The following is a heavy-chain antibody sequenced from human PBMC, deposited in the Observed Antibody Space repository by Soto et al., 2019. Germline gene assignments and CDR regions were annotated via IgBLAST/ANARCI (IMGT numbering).Heavy chain of an antibody. Sequence: SETLSLTCTVSGGSISSYYWSWVRQPPGKGLEWIGYISYSGSTNYNPSLKSRVTISVDTSKNEFSLKLTSVTAADTAVYYCARRSNWFDPWGQGTLVTVPQ. CDR2: ISYSGST. J-gene: IGHJ5*02. V-gene: IGHV4-59*08. CDR3: ARRSNWFDP. CDR1: GGSISSYY.